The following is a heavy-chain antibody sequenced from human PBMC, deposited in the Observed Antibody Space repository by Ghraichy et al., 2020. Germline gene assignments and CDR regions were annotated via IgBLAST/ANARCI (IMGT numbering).Heavy chain of an antibody. J-gene: IGHJ5*02. CDR2: IRSKNFGGTT. D-gene: IGHD3-16*01. V-gene: IGHV3-49*04. CDR1: GFAFGDYL. Sequence: LSLTCTASGFAFGDYLLSWVRQAPGKGLEWVGFIRSKNFGGTTEYAAPVKGRFIMSRDDSKSIAYLQMNSLKTEDTAVYYCTRGPIEGGSWGQGTLVTVSS. CDR3: TRGPIEGGS.